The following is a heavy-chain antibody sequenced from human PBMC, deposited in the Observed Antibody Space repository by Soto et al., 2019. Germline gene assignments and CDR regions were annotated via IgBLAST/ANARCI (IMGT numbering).Heavy chain of an antibody. J-gene: IGHJ5*02. CDR2: ISLYSYGA. D-gene: IGHD2-2*01. CDR1: GYTFSNYG. Sequence: QVQLVQSGGEVKRHGASVKVSCKTSGYTFSNYGITWVRQAPGQPLEWLGWISLYSYGANYAQKFQGRVSMTTDTSTTTAYMELRILRSDDTAVYYCARVVPGAEAWFGAWGQGTLVTVSS. CDR3: ARVVPGAEAWFGA. V-gene: IGHV1-18*01.